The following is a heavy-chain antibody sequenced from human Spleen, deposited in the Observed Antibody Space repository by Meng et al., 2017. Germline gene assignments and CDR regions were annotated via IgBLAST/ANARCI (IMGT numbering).Heavy chain of an antibody. CDR1: GGSLRGAY. D-gene: IGHD2-8*02. J-gene: IGHJ4*02. V-gene: IGHV4-34*12. CDR2: IIHGGSP. CDR3: ARRPTGIDY. Sequence: QVQLQQWGVGLLQPSETLSLPCAVNGGSLRGAYWNWIRQPPGKGLEWIGEIIHGGSPSYNPSLGSRVTISIDTSKNQLSLMLSSVTAADTAVYYCARRPTGIDYWGQGTLVTVSS.